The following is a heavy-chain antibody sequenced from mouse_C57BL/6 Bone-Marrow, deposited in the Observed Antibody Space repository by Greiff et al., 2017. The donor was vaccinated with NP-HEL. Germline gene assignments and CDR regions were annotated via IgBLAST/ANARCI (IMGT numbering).Heavy chain of an antibody. CDR3: TTLEDYLKFAY. V-gene: IGHV14-4*01. CDR2: IDPENGDT. Sequence: VQLQQSGAELVRPGASVKLSCTASGFNIKDDYMHWVKQRPEQGLEWIGWIDPENGDTEYASKFQGKATITADTSSNTAYLQLSSLTSEDTAVYYCTTLEDYLKFAYWGQGTLVTVSA. CDR1: GFNIKDDY. J-gene: IGHJ3*01. D-gene: IGHD2-4*01.